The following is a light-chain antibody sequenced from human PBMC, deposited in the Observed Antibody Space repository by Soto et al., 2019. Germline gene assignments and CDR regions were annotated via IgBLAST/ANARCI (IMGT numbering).Light chain of an antibody. CDR2: GVS. CDR3: QQYGTTPWT. V-gene: IGKV3-15*01. CDR1: QSVRNN. J-gene: IGKJ1*01. Sequence: ETVMTQSPVPLSVSPGERVTLSCRASQSVRNNLAWYQQKPGQAPRLLMQGVSTRATGIPARFSGSGSGTEFTLTISSLQSEDFALYYCQQYGTTPWTFGQGTKV.